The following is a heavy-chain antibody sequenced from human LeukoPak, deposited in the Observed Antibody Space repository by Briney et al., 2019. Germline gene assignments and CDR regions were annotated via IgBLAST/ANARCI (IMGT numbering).Heavy chain of an antibody. J-gene: IGHJ4*02. CDR1: GGSISSYY. V-gene: IGHV3-23*01. CDR2: ISGSGGST. CDR3: AKANKYSSSHFDY. D-gene: IGHD6-6*01. Sequence: PSETLSLTCTVSGGSISSYYWSWIRQPPGKGLDWVSAISGSGGSTYYADSVKGRFTISRDNSKNTLYLQMNSLRAEDTAVYYCAKANKYSSSHFDYWGQGTLVTVSS.